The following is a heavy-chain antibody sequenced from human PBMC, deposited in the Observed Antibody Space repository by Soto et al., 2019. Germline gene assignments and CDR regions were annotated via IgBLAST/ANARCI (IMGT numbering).Heavy chain of an antibody. J-gene: IGHJ4*02. D-gene: IGHD7-27*01. CDR2: IIPIFGAT. CDR1: GGTFSSYS. V-gene: IGHV1-69*06. CDR3: ATKQLLGREYFYFDH. Sequence: QVQLVQSGAEVRKPGSSVKVSCEASGGTFSSYSINWVRQAPGQGLEWMDGIIPIFGATNYAQKYQGRDSITADKSTNSASMELTGLRPDYTALYFCATKQLLGREYFYFDHWGQGTLLTVSS.